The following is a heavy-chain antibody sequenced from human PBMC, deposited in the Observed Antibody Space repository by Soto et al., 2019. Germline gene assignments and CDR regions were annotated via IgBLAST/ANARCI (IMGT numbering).Heavy chain of an antibody. V-gene: IGHV1-58*01. Sequence: SVKVSCKASGFTFTSSAVQWVRQARGQRLEWIGWIVVGSGNTNYAQKFQERVTITRDMSTSTAYMELSSLRSEDTAVYYCAASRSGSGSYYTRYYYYYYGMDVWGQGTTVTVSS. J-gene: IGHJ6*02. CDR2: IVVGSGNT. CDR1: GFTFTSSA. CDR3: AASRSGSGSYYTRYYYYYYGMDV. D-gene: IGHD3-10*01.